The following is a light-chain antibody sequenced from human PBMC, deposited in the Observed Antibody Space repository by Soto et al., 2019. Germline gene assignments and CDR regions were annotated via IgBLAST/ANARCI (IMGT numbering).Light chain of an antibody. V-gene: IGKV3-20*01. J-gene: IGKJ4*01. Sequence: EIVLTQSPGTLSLSPGERATLSCRTSQSVNSNFLAWYQQKPGQPPRVLIYGASSRATGIPDRFSGSGSGTDFTLTISRLEPEDFAVYYCQQYGSSPRTFGGGTKVEI. CDR1: QSVNSNF. CDR2: GAS. CDR3: QQYGSSPRT.